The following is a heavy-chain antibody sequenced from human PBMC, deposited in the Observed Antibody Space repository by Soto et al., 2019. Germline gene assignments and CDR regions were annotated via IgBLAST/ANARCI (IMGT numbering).Heavy chain of an antibody. CDR1: GGSISSGGYY. J-gene: IGHJ3*02. V-gene: IGHV4-31*03. CDR3: ARDQLCSGGSCDYVPSATFDI. CDR2: IHSSGST. D-gene: IGHD2-15*01. Sequence: QVQLQESGPGLVKPSQTLSLTCTVSGGSISSGGYYWSWIRQHPGKGLEWIGYIHSSGSTYYNPSLKSRITISVDSSKNQFSLKLSSVTAADTAVYYCARDQLCSGGSCDYVPSATFDIWGQGTMVTVSS.